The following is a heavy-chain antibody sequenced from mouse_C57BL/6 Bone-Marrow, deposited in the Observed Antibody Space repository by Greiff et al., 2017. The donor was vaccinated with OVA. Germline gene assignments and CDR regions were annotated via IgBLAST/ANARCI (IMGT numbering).Heavy chain of an antibody. CDR2: IDPSDSYT. Sequence: QVQLQQPGAELVMPGASVKLSCKASGYTFTSYWMHWVKQRPGQGLEWIGEIDPSDSYTNYNQKFKGKSTLTVDKSSSTAYMQLSSLTSEDSAVYYCARSNGYYFYWYFDVWGTGTTVTVSS. D-gene: IGHD2-3*01. CDR3: ARSNGYYFYWYFDV. CDR1: GYTFTSYW. V-gene: IGHV1-69*01. J-gene: IGHJ1*03.